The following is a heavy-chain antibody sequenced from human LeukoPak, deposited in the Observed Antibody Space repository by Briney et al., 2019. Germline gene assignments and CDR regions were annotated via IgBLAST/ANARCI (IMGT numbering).Heavy chain of an antibody. J-gene: IGHJ5*02. Sequence: RSGGSLRLSCAASGFTFSSYSMNWVRQAPGKGLEWVSSISSSSSYMYYADSVKGRFTISRDNAKNSLYLQMNSLRAEDTAVYYCARGEGYSSSWYGPLPTWGQGTLVTVSS. CDR3: ARGEGYSSSWYGPLPT. D-gene: IGHD6-13*01. CDR1: GFTFSSYS. CDR2: ISSSSSYM. V-gene: IGHV3-21*01.